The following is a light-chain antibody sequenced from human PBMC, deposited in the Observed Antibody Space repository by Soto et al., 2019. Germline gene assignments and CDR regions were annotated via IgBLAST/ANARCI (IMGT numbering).Light chain of an antibody. Sequence: SYVLTQPPSVSVAPGQTATISCGGANIGSKTVHCYQQRPGQPPVVVVHDDTDRPSGIPERCSGSNSGNTATLSISRVEAGDDADDYCHVWDRSSDQGVFGGGTKLTVL. CDR1: NIGSKT. V-gene: IGLV3-21*02. J-gene: IGLJ3*02. CDR2: DDT. CDR3: HVWDRSSDQGV.